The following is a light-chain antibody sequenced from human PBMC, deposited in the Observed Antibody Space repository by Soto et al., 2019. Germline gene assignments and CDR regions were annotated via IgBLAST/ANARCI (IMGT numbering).Light chain of an antibody. CDR2: EVS. CDR3: SSYAGSNNLYV. V-gene: IGLV2-8*01. CDR1: SXDIGVYNY. Sequence: QSVLTQPPSASGSPGQSVTISCTGTSXDIGVYNYVSWYQQHPGKAPKLMIYEVSKRPSGVPDRFSGSKSGNTASLTVSGLQAEDEADYYCSSYAGSNNLYVFGTGTKLTVL. J-gene: IGLJ1*01.